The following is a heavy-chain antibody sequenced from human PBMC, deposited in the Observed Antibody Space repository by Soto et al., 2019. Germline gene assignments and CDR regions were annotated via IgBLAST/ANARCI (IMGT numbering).Heavy chain of an antibody. CDR3: ARGRSGSYYTPFDY. Sequence: SXTLSLTGAVYGGSFSGNYCSWIPQPPGKGLEWIGESNHSGSTNYNPSLKSRVTISVDTSKNQFSLKLSSVTAADTAVYYCARGRSGSYYTPFDYWGQGTLVTVSS. V-gene: IGHV4-34*01. CDR1: GGSFSGNY. CDR2: SNHSGST. J-gene: IGHJ4*02. D-gene: IGHD1-26*01.